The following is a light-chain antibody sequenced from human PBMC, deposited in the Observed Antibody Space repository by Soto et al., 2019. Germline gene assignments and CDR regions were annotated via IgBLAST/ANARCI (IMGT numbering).Light chain of an antibody. CDR3: QQYGSSGT. CDR1: QSVSNNY. Sequence: EIVLKQSPGTLPLSPGERATLSRRASQSVSNNYLAWYQPTPGKAPRLLIYGASNRATGIPDRLSGSGSGTDFTLTISRLEPEDFAVYYCQQYGSSGTFGQGTKVDIK. CDR2: GAS. J-gene: IGKJ1*01. V-gene: IGKV3-20*01.